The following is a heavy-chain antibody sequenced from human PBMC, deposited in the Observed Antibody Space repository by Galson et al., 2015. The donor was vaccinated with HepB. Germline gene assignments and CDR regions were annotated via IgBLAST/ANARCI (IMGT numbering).Heavy chain of an antibody. J-gene: IGHJ1*01. CDR1: GGTFSSYA. CDR2: IIPIFGTA. D-gene: IGHD2-2*01. V-gene: IGHV1-69*06. CDR3: AWDSSAKFQH. Sequence: SVKVSCTASGGTFSSYAISWVRQAPGQGLEWMGGIIPIFGTANYAQKLKGRVTITADKSKSTVYMEMSSLRSEDTAVYYCAWDSSAKFQHWGQGTLVTVSS.